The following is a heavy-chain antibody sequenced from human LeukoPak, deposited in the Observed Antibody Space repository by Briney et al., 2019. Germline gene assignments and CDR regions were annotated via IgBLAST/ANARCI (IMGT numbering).Heavy chain of an antibody. J-gene: IGHJ4*02. D-gene: IGHD6-13*01. Sequence: GGSLRLSCAASGFTFSIYDLSWVRQAPGKGLECVSAISRGVGSTYYADSVKGRFTISRDNSKNTLYLQMNSLRAEDTAVYHCAKDKYSPVRSMSEAAYYFDFWGPGTLVTVSS. V-gene: IGHV3-23*01. CDR2: ISRGVGST. CDR3: AKDKYSPVRSMSEAAYYFDF. CDR1: GFTFSIYD.